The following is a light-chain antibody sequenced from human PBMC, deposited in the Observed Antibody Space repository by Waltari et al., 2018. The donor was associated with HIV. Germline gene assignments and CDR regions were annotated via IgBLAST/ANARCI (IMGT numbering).Light chain of an antibody. Sequence: QSALTQPASVSASPGQSITVSCTGTSGDVGPYDFVSWYQQTPGTAPKLVIYAVSYRPSGISNRFSGSKSGNTASLTISGLQTEDEADYYCSSFTTSNYLLFGGGTKVTVL. J-gene: IGLJ2*01. CDR2: AVS. CDR3: SSFTTSNYLL. CDR1: SGDVGPYDF. V-gene: IGLV2-14*01.